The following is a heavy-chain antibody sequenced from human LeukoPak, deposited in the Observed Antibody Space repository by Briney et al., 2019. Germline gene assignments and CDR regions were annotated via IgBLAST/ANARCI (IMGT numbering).Heavy chain of an antibody. V-gene: IGHV3-66*01. CDR1: GFTVSSNY. J-gene: IGHJ4*02. Sequence: PRGSLRLSCAASGFTVSSNYMSWVRQAPGKGLEWVSVIYSGGSTYYADSVKGRFTISRDNSKNTLYLQMNSLRAEDTAVYYCAREYRGEYYFAYWGQGTLVTVSS. D-gene: IGHD3-10*01. CDR3: AREYRGEYYFAY. CDR2: IYSGGST.